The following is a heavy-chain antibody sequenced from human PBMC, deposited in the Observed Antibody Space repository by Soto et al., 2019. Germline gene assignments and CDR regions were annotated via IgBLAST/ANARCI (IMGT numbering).Heavy chain of an antibody. CDR1: GFTFSSYW. J-gene: IGHJ6*02. CDR3: ARDPNIVATITAIYYYYGMDV. Sequence: EVPLVESGGGLVQPGGSLRLSCAASGFTFSSYWMSWVRQAPGKGLEWVANIKQDGSEKYYVDSVKGRFTISRDNAKNSLYLQMNSLRAEDTAVYYCARDPNIVATITAIYYYYGMDVWGQGTTVTVSS. CDR2: IKQDGSEK. V-gene: IGHV3-7*01. D-gene: IGHD5-12*01.